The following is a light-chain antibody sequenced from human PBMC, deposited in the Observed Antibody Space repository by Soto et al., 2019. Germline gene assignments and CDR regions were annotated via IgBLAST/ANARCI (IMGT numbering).Light chain of an antibody. V-gene: IGLV2-14*01. CDR2: EVS. CDR3: RSYTSSSLLV. CDR1: SSDVGGYNY. J-gene: IGLJ1*01. Sequence: QSALTQPASVSGSPGQSITISCTGTSSDVGGYNYVSWYQQHPGKAPKLMIYEVSNRPSGVSNRFSGSKSGNTASLTISGLQAEDEADYYCRSYTSSSLLVFGTGTKLTVL.